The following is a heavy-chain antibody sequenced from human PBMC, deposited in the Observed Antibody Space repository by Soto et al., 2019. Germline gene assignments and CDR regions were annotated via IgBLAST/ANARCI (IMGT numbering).Heavy chain of an antibody. D-gene: IGHD3-3*01. J-gene: IGHJ6*02. CDR2: INPNSGGT. CDR1: GYTFTGYY. V-gene: IGHV1-2*04. Sequence: ASVKVSCKASGYTFTGYYMHWVRQAPGQGLEWMGWINPNSGGTNYAQKFQGWVTMTRDTSISTAYMELSRLRSDDTAVYYCARDSFEDYDFWSGYYHYGMDVWGQGTTVTVSS. CDR3: ARDSFEDYDFWSGYYHYGMDV.